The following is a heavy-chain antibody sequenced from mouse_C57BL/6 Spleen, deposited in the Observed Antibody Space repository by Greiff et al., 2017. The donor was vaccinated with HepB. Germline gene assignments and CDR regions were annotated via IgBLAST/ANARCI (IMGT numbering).Heavy chain of an antibody. CDR1: GYAFSSSW. D-gene: IGHD1-1*01. J-gene: IGHJ2*01. CDR2: IYPGDGDT. CDR3: ASDYYGSSYVAY. V-gene: IGHV1-82*01. Sequence: QVQLQQSGPELVKPGASVKISCKASGYAFSSSWMNWVKQRPGKGLEWIGRIYPGDGDTNYNGKFKGKATLTADKSSSTAYMQLSSLTSEDSAVYFCASDYYGSSYVAYWGQGTTLTVSS.